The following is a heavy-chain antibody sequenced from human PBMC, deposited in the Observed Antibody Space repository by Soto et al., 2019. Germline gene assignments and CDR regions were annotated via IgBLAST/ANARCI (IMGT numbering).Heavy chain of an antibody. CDR2: INPNSGGT. D-gene: IGHD6-6*01. V-gene: IGHV1-2*04. CDR3: ERGTTGARSSTDCDH. Sequence: GASVKVSCKASGYTFTGYYMHWVRQAPGQGLEWMGWINPNSGGTNYAQKFQGWVTMTRDTSISTAYMELSRLRSDDTAVYYCERGTTGARSSTDCDHWGKGDLVSVSS. CDR1: GYTFTGYY. J-gene: IGHJ4*02.